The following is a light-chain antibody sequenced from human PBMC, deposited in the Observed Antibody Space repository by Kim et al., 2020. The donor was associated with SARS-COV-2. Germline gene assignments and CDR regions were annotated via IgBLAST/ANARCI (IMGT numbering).Light chain of an antibody. J-gene: IGLJ2*01. V-gene: IGLV1-51*01. Sequence: QSVLTQPPSVSAAPGQRVTISCSGSSSNIGSYFVSWYQHVPGTAPKALIFDNDRRLTGIPDRFSGYKSGTSATLVITGLQTGDEADYYCKTWDARLSDVVFGGGTQLTVL. CDR2: DND. CDR3: KTWDARLSDVV. CDR1: SSNIGSYF.